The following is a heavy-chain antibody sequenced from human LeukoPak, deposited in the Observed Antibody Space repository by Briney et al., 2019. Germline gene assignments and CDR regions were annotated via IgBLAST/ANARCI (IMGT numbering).Heavy chain of an antibody. CDR2: IIPIFGTA. CDR3: ARVPLSYGSGSYLDY. Sequence: GASVKVSCKASGGTFSSYAISWVRQAPGQGLEWMGGIIPIFGTAHYAQKFQGRVTITTDESTSTAYMELSSLRSEDTAVYYCARVPLSYGSGSYLDYWGQGTLVTVSS. CDR1: GGTFSSYA. V-gene: IGHV1-69*05. D-gene: IGHD3-10*01. J-gene: IGHJ4*02.